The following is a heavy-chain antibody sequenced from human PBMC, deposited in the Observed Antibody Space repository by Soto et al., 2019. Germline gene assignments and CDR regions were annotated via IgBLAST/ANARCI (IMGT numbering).Heavy chain of an antibody. J-gene: IGHJ4*02. Sequence: GGSLRLSCAASGFTFTIYSMNWVLQAPWKGLEWVSSISSTTNYIYYGDSMKGRFTISRDNAKNSLYLEMNSLRAEDTAVYYCARESEDLTSNFDYWGQGTLVTVSS. V-gene: IGHV3-21*06. CDR3: ARESEDLTSNFDY. CDR2: ISSTTNYI. CDR1: GFTFTIYS.